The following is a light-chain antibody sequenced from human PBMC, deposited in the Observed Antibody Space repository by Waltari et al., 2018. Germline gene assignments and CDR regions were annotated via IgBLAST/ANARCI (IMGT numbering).Light chain of an antibody. V-gene: IGKV1-5*03. CDR1: QSISNW. J-gene: IGKJ2*01. CDR2: KAS. CDR3: QQYNTYSS. Sequence: DIQMTQSPSSLSASVGDRVTITCRASQSISNWLAWYQQKPGKAPILLIYKASILKSGFPSRFSGSGSGTQFTLTISILQPGDFATYYCQQYNTYSSFGQGTKLEIK.